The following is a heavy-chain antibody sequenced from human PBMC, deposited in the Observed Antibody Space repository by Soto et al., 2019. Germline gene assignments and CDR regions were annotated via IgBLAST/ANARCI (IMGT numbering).Heavy chain of an antibody. CDR2: ISAYNGGT. CDR3: ALVLRYLENWFDP. V-gene: IGHV1-18*04. J-gene: IGHJ5*02. CDR1: GYTFTSYG. Sequence: ASVKVSCKASGYTFTSYGISWVRQAPGQGLEWMGWISAYNGGTNYAQDFQGRVTMTRDTSISTAYMELSRLRSDDTAVYYCALVLRYLENWFDPWGQGTLVTVSS. D-gene: IGHD3-9*01.